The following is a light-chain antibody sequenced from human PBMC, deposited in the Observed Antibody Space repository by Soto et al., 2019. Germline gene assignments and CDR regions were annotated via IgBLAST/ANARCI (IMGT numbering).Light chain of an antibody. V-gene: IGKV3-20*01. CDR2: GAS. CDR1: QSVSSSY. J-gene: IGKJ3*01. CDR3: QQYGSSPRT. Sequence: EIVLTQSPGTLSLSPGERATLSCRASQSVSSSYLAWYQQKPGQAPRLLIYGASSRATGIPDRFSGSGSGTDFPLTISRLEPEVFAVYYCQQYGSSPRTFGPGTKVDIK.